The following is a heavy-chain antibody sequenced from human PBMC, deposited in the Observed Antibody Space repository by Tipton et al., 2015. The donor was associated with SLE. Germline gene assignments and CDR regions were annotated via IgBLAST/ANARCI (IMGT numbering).Heavy chain of an antibody. CDR2: VYFRGNS. CDR1: GGSSSGYY. D-gene: IGHD3-22*01. V-gene: IGHV4-59*01. J-gene: IGHJ4*02. Sequence: TLSLTCAVYGGSSSGYYWSWIRQPPGKGLEWIGYVYFRGNSNYNPSLKSRVSISADTSKSQFSLRLTSVTAADTAVYYCSSSGYYSDNGGYTYFDYWGPGTLVTVSS. CDR3: SSSGYYSDNGGYTYFDY.